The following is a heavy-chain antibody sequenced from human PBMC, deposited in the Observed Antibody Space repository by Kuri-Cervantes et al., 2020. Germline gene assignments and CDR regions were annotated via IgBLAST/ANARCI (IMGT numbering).Heavy chain of an antibody. CDR2: ISYDGSNK. CDR3: ARGGSYSSSWYYFDY. V-gene: IGHV3-30-3*01. CDR1: GFSFISYA. Sequence: GGSLRLSCAASGFSFISYAMSWVRQAPGKGLEWVAVISYDGSNKYYADSVKGRFTISRDNSKNTLYLQMNSLRAEDTAVYYCARGGSYSSSWYYFDYWGQGTLVTVSS. J-gene: IGHJ4*02. D-gene: IGHD6-13*01.